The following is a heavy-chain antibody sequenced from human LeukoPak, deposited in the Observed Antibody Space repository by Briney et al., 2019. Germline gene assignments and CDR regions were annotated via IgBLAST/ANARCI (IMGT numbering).Heavy chain of an antibody. CDR2: IKSDGSST. CDR1: GITLSGYW. J-gene: IGHJ5*02. V-gene: IGHV3-74*01. Sequence: GGSLRLSCAGSGITLSGYWMHWVRQPPGKGLVWVPRIKSDGSSTSYADSVKGRFTISRDNAKNTLYLQMNSLRAEDTAVYYCARSDWFDPWGQGTLVTVSS. CDR3: ARSDWFDP.